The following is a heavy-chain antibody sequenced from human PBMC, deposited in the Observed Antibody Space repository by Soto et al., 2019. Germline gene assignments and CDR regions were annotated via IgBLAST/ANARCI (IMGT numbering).Heavy chain of an antibody. CDR2: IDPSDSYT. J-gene: IGHJ5*02. CDR1: GYSFTSYW. D-gene: IGHD3-3*01. V-gene: IGHV5-10-1*01. Sequence: GESLKISCNGSGYSFTSYWISWVRQMPGKGLEWMGRIDPSDSYTNYSPSFQGHVTISADKSISTAYLQWSSLKASDAAMYYCARGHYDFWRPAWFDPWGQGTLVTVYS. CDR3: ARGHYDFWRPAWFDP.